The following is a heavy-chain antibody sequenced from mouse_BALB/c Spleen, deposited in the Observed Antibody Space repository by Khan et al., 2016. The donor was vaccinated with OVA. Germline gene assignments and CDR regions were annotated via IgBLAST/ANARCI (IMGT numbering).Heavy chain of an antibody. Sequence: VQLQQSGPELVKPGASVKMSCKASGYTFTSYVMHWVKQKPGLGLEWIGYIYPFNDDTKYNEKFKGKATLTSDNSSSTAYMELSSLTSEDSAGYYGAPVGNDYVSFAYWGQGTLVTVSA. CDR2: IYPFNDDT. V-gene: IGHV1S136*01. J-gene: IGHJ3*01. D-gene: IGHD2-13*01. CDR3: APVGNDYVSFAY. CDR1: GYTFTSYV.